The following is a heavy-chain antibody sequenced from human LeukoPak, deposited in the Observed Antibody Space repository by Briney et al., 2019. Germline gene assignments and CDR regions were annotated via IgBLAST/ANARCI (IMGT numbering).Heavy chain of an antibody. V-gene: IGHV3-53*01. J-gene: IGHJ4*02. CDR3: ARDLHISGWYALFDF. Sequence: GGSLRLSCAASGFTVSSNHMSWVRQAPGKGLEWVSVLLTDGTTYYADSAKGRFTISRDNSKNTLFLQMNSLRADDTAVCYCARDLHISGWYALFDFWGQGALVTVSS. CDR2: LLTDGTT. CDR1: GFTVSSNH. D-gene: IGHD6-19*01.